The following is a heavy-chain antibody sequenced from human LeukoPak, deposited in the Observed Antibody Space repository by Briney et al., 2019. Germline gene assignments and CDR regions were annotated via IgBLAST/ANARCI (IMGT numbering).Heavy chain of an antibody. V-gene: IGHV3-74*01. CDR3: ARDPDRSGWSTFEY. CDR2: INSDGSST. Sequence: GGSLRLSCAASGFTVSSYWMHWVRQAPGKGLVWVSRINSDGSSTTYADSVRGRFTISRDNAKNTLYLQMKSLRVEDTAVYYCARDPDRSGWSTFEYWGQGTQVTVSS. CDR1: GFTVSSYW. D-gene: IGHD6-19*01. J-gene: IGHJ4*02.